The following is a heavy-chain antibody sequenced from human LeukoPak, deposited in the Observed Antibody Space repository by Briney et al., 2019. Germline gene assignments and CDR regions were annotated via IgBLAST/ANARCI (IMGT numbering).Heavy chain of an antibody. CDR3: ARVRGYNYGYNY. V-gene: IGHV3-74*01. J-gene: IGHJ4*02. CDR2: NNSDGSST. Sequence: GGSLRLSCAASGFTFSSYWMHWVRQAPGKGLVWVSRNNSDGSSTNYADSVKGRFTISRDNVKNTLYLQMNRLRAEDTAVYYCARVRGYNYGYNYWGQGTLVTVSS. CDR1: GFTFSSYW. D-gene: IGHD5-18*01.